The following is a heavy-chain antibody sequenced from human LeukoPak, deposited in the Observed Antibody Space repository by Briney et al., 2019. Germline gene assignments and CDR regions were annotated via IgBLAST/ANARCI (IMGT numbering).Heavy chain of an antibody. CDR1: GGSISSSSYY. V-gene: IGHV4-39*01. D-gene: IGHD3-22*01. CDR2: IYYSGST. CDR3: ARSRGYYHWFDP. Sequence: SETLSLTCTVSGGSISSSSYYWGWIRQPPGKGLEWIGSIYYSGSTYYNPSLKSRVTISVDTSKNQFSLKLSSVTAADTAVYYCARSRGYYHWFDPWGQGTLVTVSS. J-gene: IGHJ5*02.